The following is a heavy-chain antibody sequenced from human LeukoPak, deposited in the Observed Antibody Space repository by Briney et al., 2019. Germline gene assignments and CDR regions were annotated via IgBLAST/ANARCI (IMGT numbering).Heavy chain of an antibody. Sequence: ASVTVSCKASGYTFPANYMHWVRQAPGQGLEWMGWINPNSGGSNCAQKFQGRVTMTRETSISTAYMELSRLSSDDTAVYYCARVQVGDDNWGFFDYWGQGTLVTVSS. J-gene: IGHJ4*02. D-gene: IGHD1-1*01. CDR1: GYTFPANY. CDR3: ARVQVGDDNWGFFDY. CDR2: INPNSGGS. V-gene: IGHV1-2*02.